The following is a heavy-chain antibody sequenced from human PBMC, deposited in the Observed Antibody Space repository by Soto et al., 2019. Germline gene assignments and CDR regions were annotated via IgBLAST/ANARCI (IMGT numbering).Heavy chain of an antibody. Sequence: GGSLRLSCAASGFNFSNYAIHWVRQAPGKGLEWLAIISYTGFNKGYTGAVRGRFSISRDNTKNTVYLEMKSLETDDTAVYYCARDRTVPGYADYSDSIDMWGQGTMVTVSS. V-gene: IGHV3-30-3*01. D-gene: IGHD4-17*01. J-gene: IGHJ3*02. CDR2: ISYTGFNK. CDR3: ARDRTVPGYADYSDSIDM. CDR1: GFNFSNYA.